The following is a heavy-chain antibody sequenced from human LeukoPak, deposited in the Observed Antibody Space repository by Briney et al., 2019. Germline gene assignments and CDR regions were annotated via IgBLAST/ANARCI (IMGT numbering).Heavy chain of an antibody. J-gene: IGHJ4*02. CDR1: GFTFSSYS. CDR3: ARLTGNYGDY. D-gene: IGHD3-10*01. CDR2: ISSGSSYI. Sequence: GGSLRLSCAASGFTFSSYSMNWVRQAPGKGLEWVSSISSGSSYIYYADSVKGRFTISRENAKNSLYLQMGSLRAEDTAVYYCARLTGNYGDYWGQGTLVTVSS. V-gene: IGHV3-21*01.